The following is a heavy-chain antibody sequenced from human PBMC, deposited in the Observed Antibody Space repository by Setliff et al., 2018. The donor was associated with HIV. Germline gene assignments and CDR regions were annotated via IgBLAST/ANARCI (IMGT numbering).Heavy chain of an antibody. CDR3: ASEGRFTYGLKADY. CDR1: GDSINTHY. D-gene: IGHD3-10*01. V-gene: IGHV4-59*11. CDR2: ISHSGNT. J-gene: IGHJ4*02. Sequence: SETLSLTCTVSGDSINTHYWSWIRQPPGKGLEWIGCISHSGNTNFNPSLNSRVTISLDTSKNQFSLRLSSVTAADTALYYCASEGRFTYGLKADYWGQGTLVTVSS.